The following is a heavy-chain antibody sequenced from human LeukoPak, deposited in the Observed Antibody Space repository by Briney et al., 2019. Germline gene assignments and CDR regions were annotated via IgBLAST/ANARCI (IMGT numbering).Heavy chain of an antibody. CDR3: ARVLSTVVTRYNWFDP. J-gene: IGHJ5*02. CDR2: INHSGST. D-gene: IGHD4-23*01. Sequence: SETLSLTCAVYGGSFSGYYWSWIRQPPGKGLEWIGEINHSGSTNYNPSLKSRVTISVDTSKNQFSLKLSSVTAADTAVFYCARVLSTVVTRYNWFDPWGQGTLVTVSS. V-gene: IGHV4-34*01. CDR1: GGSFSGYY.